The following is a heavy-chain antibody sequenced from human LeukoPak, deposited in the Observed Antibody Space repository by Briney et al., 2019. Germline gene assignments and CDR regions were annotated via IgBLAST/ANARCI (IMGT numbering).Heavy chain of an antibody. CDR1: GGSISSGRYY. D-gene: IGHD6-19*01. J-gene: IGHJ4*02. CDR3: ATIAVAGHFDY. CDR2: IFTSGST. V-gene: IGHV4-61*02. Sequence: SETLSLTCNVSGGSISSGRYYWSWIRLPAGKGLEWIGRIFTSGSTNYNPSLKSRVTISLDTSKNQFSLKLSSVTAADTAVYYCATIAVAGHFDYWGQGTLVTVSS.